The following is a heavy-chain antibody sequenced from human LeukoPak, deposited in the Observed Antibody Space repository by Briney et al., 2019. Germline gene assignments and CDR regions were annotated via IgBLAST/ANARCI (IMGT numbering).Heavy chain of an antibody. Sequence: GASVKVSCKASGYTFTGYYMHWVRQAPGQGLEWMGWINPNSGGTNYAQKFQGRVTMTRDTSISTAYMELSRLRSDDTAVYYCARGDIVVVPAAGVYNWFDPWGQGTLVTVSS. V-gene: IGHV1-2*02. CDR2: INPNSGGT. D-gene: IGHD2-2*01. CDR1: GYTFTGYY. J-gene: IGHJ5*02. CDR3: ARGDIVVVPAAGVYNWFDP.